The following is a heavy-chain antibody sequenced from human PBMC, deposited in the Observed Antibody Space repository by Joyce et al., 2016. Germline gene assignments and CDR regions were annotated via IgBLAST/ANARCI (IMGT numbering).Heavy chain of an antibody. D-gene: IGHD3-3*01. CDR1: GCSITSSSYY. Sequence: QLQLQESGPGLVKPSETLSLTCTVSGCSITSSSYYWGWIRQPPGKGLEWIGSIYYSGSIYYNPSLKSRVTISLDTSKNQFSLKVNSVTAADTAVYYCASGLRFLEWTRFDPWGQGTLVTVSS. V-gene: IGHV4-39*07. J-gene: IGHJ5*02. CDR2: IYYSGSI. CDR3: ASGLRFLEWTRFDP.